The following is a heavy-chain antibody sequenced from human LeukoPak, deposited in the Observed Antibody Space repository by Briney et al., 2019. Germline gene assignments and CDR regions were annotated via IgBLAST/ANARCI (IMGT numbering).Heavy chain of an antibody. CDR3: ARFSSGWSPSGFDY. CDR2: INSDGTTT. J-gene: IGHJ4*01. Sequence: GGSLRLSCAASGFTFSSYWMHWVRQGPGKELTWVSHINSDGTTTNYADSVKGRFTIPRDNAKSTLYLQMNSLRVEDTAVYYCARFSSGWSPSGFDYWGQGTLVTVSS. D-gene: IGHD6-19*01. V-gene: IGHV3-74*01. CDR1: GFTFSSYW.